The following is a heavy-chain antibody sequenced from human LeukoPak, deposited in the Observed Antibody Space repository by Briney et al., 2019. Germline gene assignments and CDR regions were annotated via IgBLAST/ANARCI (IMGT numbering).Heavy chain of an antibody. CDR2: IYYSGST. V-gene: IGHV4-31*03. CDR1: GGSISSGGYY. D-gene: IGHD6-13*01. J-gene: IGHJ4*02. Sequence: PSETLSLTCTVSGGSISSGGYYWSWIRQHPGKGLEWIGYIYYSGSTYYNPSLKSRVTISVDTSKNQFSLKLSSVTAAATAVYYCARAAWGGSSSWYPLDYWGQGTLVTVSS. CDR3: ARAAWGGSSSWYPLDY.